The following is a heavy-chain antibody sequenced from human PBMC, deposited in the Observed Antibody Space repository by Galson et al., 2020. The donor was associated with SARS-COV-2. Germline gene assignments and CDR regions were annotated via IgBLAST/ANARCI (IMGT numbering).Heavy chain of an antibody. CDR3: ARLKTYTIIGVVTHLDY. Sequence: SETLTPTGTVPGASIRSNYSTWIRQRPGKGLDWIGYIFHSGSTNYNPPLKSPVTISVDTSKNKFSLELSSVTDADTAVYYCARLKTYTIIGVVTHLDYGGQGTLVTVSS. CDR2: IFHSGST. D-gene: IGHD3-3*01. V-gene: IGHV4-59*08. CDR1: GASIRSNY. J-gene: IGHJ4*02.